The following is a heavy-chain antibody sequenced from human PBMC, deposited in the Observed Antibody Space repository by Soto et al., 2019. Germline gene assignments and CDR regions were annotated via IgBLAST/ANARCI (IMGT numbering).Heavy chain of an antibody. CDR3: ARRSRSLYYLDY. Sequence: PSETLSLTCTVSGGSISSSSYYWGWIRQPPGKGLVWIGSIYYSGSTYYNPSLKSRVTISVDTSKNQFSLKLSSVTAADTAVYYWARRSRSLYYLDYWGQGTLVKVSS. CDR1: GGSISSSSYY. D-gene: IGHD6-13*01. V-gene: IGHV4-39*01. CDR2: IYYSGST. J-gene: IGHJ4*02.